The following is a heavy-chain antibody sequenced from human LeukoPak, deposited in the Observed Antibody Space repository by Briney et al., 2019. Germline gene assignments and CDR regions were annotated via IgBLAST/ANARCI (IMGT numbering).Heavy chain of an antibody. V-gene: IGHV4-30-4*01. CDR1: GGSISSGDYY. J-gene: IGHJ4*02. Sequence: PSQTLSLTCTVSGGSISSGDYYWSWIRQPPGKGLEWIGYIYYSGSTYYNPSLKSRVTISADTSKNQFSLKLSSVTAADTAVYYCARDSAYSSAYDPPPLDYWGQGTLVTVSS. CDR2: IYYSGST. CDR3: ARDSAYSSAYDPPPLDY. D-gene: IGHD6-19*01.